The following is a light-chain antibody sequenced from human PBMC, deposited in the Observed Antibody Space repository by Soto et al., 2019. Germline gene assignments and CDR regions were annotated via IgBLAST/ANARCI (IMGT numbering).Light chain of an antibody. Sequence: EIAMTQSPSSLSASLGGRATLSCRASQSISDTLAWYQQKPGQAPRLLINAASSRATGIPDRFSGSGSGMDFTLTISSLEPEDFAVYYCQQSGDSQWTFGQGTKVDIK. CDR1: QSISDT. V-gene: IGKV3-20*01. J-gene: IGKJ1*01. CDR2: AAS. CDR3: QQSGDSQWT.